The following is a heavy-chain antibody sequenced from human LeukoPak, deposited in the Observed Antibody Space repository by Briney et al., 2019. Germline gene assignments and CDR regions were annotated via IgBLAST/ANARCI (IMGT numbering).Heavy chain of an antibody. CDR2: IYHSGST. Sequence: PSETLSLTCTVSGYSISSGYYWGWIRQPPGKGLEWIGSIYHSGSTYYNPSLKSRVTISVDTSKNQFSLKLSSVTAADTAVYFCARQSGSYGVYYYYMDVWGKGTTVIISS. V-gene: IGHV4-38-2*02. CDR3: ARQSGSYGVYYYYMDV. J-gene: IGHJ6*03. CDR1: GYSISSGYY. D-gene: IGHD1-26*01.